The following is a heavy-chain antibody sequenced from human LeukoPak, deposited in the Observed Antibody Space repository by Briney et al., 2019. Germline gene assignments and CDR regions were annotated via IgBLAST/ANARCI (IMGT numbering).Heavy chain of an antibody. CDR1: GFTFTDYY. V-gene: IGHV1-69-2*01. Sequence: GASVKVSCKASGFTFTDYYMHWVQQAPGRGLEWLGRVDPEDGETKYAEKFQDRVTITADTSADTAYMELSSLRSEDTAVYYCATGVVWSAPLYMDVWGKGTTVTVSS. CDR3: ATGVVWSAPLYMDV. D-gene: IGHD3-3*01. J-gene: IGHJ6*03. CDR2: VDPEDGET.